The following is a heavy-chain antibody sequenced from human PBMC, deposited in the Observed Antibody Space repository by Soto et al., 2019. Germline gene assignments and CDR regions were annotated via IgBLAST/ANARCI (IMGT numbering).Heavy chain of an antibody. J-gene: IGHJ3*02. CDR2: ISWNSGSI. Sequence: EVQLVESGGGLVQPGRSLRLSCAASGFTFDDYAMHWVRQAPGKGLEWVSGISWNSGSIGYADSVKGRFTISRDNAKNSLYLQMNSRRAEDTALYYCAKEILGGIAAAGHRGRAFDIWGQGTMVTVSS. D-gene: IGHD6-13*01. V-gene: IGHV3-9*01. CDR3: AKEILGGIAAAGHRGRAFDI. CDR1: GFTFDDYA.